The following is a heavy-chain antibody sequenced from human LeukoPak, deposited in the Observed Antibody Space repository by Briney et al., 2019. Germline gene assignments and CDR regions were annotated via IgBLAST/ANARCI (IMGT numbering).Heavy chain of an antibody. CDR1: GFTFSSYS. J-gene: IGHJ3*02. CDR2: ISSSSSYI. D-gene: IGHD1-26*01. Sequence: GGSLRLSCAASGFTFSSYSMNWVRQAPGKGLEWVSSISSSSSYIYYADSVKGRFTISRDNAKNSLYLQMNSLRAEDTAVYYCARGGGIVGATRAFDIWGQGTMVTVSS. V-gene: IGHV3-21*01. CDR3: ARGGGIVGATRAFDI.